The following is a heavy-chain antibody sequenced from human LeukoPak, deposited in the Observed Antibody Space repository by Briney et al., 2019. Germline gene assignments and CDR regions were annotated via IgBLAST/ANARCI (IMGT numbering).Heavy chain of an antibody. CDR2: VKSRSAGETT. V-gene: IGHV3-15*01. CDR3: TLIQGWGSGSYYRDF. D-gene: IGHD3-10*01. Sequence: GGSLRLSCAASGFSISNDWMSWVRQAPGKGLEWVAHVKSRSAGETTDYAAPVKGRFTISRDDSKNTLYLQMNSLKTEDTAVYYCTLIQGWGSGSYYRDFWGQGTLVTVSS. J-gene: IGHJ4*02. CDR1: GFSISNDW.